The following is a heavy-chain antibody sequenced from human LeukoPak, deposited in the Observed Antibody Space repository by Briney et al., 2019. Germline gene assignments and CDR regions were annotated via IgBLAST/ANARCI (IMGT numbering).Heavy chain of an antibody. V-gene: IGHV4-39*07. Sequence: PSETLSLTCTVSGGSISSSSYYWGWTRQPPGKGLEWIGSIYYSGSTYYNPSLKSRVTISVDTSKNQFSLNLNSVTAADTAVYYCARPARGKVERLRRTWFDPWGQGTLVTVSS. CDR2: IYYSGST. J-gene: IGHJ5*02. CDR1: GGSISSSSYY. CDR3: ARPARGKVERLRRTWFDP. D-gene: IGHD1-1*01.